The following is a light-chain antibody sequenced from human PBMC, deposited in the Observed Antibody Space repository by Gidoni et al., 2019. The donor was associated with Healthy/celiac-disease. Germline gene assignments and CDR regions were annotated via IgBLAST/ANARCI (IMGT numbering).Light chain of an antibody. CDR2: LGS. CDR1: KRLLHSNGYNY. J-gene: IGKJ2*01. Sequence: DIVMTQSPRSLPVTPGEPASISCRSSKRLLHSNGYNYLDWYLQKPGQSPQLLIYLGSNRASGVPDRFSGSGSGTDFTLKISRVEAEDVGVYYCMQALQTPYTFGQGTKLEIK. V-gene: IGKV2-28*01. CDR3: MQALQTPYT.